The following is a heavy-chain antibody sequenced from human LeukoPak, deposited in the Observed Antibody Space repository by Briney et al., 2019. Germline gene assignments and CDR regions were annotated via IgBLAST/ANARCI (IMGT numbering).Heavy chain of an antibody. CDR1: AYSFTTYW. D-gene: IGHD3-22*01. CDR2: IYPGDSDT. V-gene: IGHV5-51*01. Sequence: PGESLKITCKGSAYSFTTYWIGWGRQLPGKGLEWMGIIYPGDSDTRYSPSFQGQVTISADKSISTAYLQWSSLKASDTAMYYCARQICYYDSRRGFDCWGQGTLVTVSS. J-gene: IGHJ4*02. CDR3: ARQICYYDSRRGFDC.